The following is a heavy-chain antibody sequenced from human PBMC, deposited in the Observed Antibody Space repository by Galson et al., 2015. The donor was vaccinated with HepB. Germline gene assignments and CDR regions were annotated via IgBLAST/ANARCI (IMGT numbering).Heavy chain of an antibody. CDR2: IWYDGSNK. CDR3: ARDYRYCSSTSCSNYYYGMDV. Sequence: SLRLSCAASGFTFSSYGMHWVRQAPGKGLEWVAVIWYDGSNKYYADSVKGRFTISRDNSKNTLYLQMNSLRAEDTAVYYCARDYRYCSSTSCSNYYYGMDVWGQGTTVTVSS. J-gene: IGHJ6*02. D-gene: IGHD2-2*01. V-gene: IGHV3-33*01. CDR1: GFTFSSYG.